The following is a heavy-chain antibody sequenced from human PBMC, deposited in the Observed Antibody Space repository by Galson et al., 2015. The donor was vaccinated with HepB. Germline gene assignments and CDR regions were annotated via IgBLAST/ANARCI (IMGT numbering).Heavy chain of an antibody. D-gene: IGHD3-10*01. V-gene: IGHV3-30*04. CDR2: ILHDAHNR. J-gene: IGHJ4*02. Sequence: SLRLSCAASGFPFRNSAMHWVRQTPGKGLEWMTVILHDAHNRYYADSVEGRFTVSRDNSKNTVYLQMNSLRPEDTAMYYCARRAGASGGFSFDYWGQGSLVTVSS. CDR1: GFPFRNSA. CDR3: ARRAGASGGFSFDY.